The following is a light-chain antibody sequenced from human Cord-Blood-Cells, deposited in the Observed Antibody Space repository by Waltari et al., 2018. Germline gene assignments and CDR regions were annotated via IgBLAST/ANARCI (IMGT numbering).Light chain of an antibody. CDR1: QSISSW. Sequence: DIQMTQSPSTLSASVGDRVTITCRASQSISSWLAWYQPKPRKAPKLLIYKASSLESGVPSRFSGSGSGTEFTLTISSLQPDDFATYYCQQYNSYSRTFGQGTKVEIK. CDR2: KAS. J-gene: IGKJ1*01. CDR3: QQYNSYSRT. V-gene: IGKV1-5*03.